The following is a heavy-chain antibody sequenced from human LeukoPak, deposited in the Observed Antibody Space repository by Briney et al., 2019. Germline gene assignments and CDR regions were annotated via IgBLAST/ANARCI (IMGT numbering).Heavy chain of an antibody. CDR2: IWYDGSNK. D-gene: IGHD4-17*01. CDR1: GFXFSSYG. V-gene: IGHV3-33*01. Sequence: PGRSLRLSCAASGFXFSSYGIHWVRQAPGKGLEWVAVIWYDGSNKYYADSVKGRFTISRDNSKNTLYLQMNSLRAEDTAVYYCARLYGTYPGWFDPWGQGTLVTVSS. J-gene: IGHJ5*02. CDR3: ARLYGTYPGWFDP.